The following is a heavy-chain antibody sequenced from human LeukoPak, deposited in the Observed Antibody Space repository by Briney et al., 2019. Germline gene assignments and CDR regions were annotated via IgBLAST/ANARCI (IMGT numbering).Heavy chain of an antibody. D-gene: IGHD2-2*01. V-gene: IGHV3-23*01. CDR1: GFTFSSYA. CDR2: ISGSGGST. CDR3: AKSSDFSFDYYYYYGMDV. J-gene: IGHJ6*02. Sequence: GGSLRLSCAASGFTFSSYAMSWVRQAPGKGLEWVSAISGSGGSTYYADSVKGRFTISRDNSKNPLYLQMNSLRAEDTAVYYCAKSSDFSFDYYYYYGMDVWGQGTTVTVSS.